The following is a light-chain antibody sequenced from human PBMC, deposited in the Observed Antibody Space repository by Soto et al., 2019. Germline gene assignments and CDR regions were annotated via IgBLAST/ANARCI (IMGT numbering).Light chain of an antibody. V-gene: IGKV1-27*01. CDR3: QKYNKAPRT. Sequence: DIQMTQSPSSLSASVGDTVTITCRASQDISNYLAWYQQKPGQVPNLLIYAASTLQSGVPSRFSGSGSGTDFTLTISSLRPEDVATYYCQKYNKAPRTFGQGIKVEI. CDR2: AAS. J-gene: IGKJ1*01. CDR1: QDISNY.